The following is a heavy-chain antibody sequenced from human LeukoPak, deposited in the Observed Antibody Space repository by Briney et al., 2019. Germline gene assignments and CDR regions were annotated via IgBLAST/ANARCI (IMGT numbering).Heavy chain of an antibody. D-gene: IGHD2-21*02. Sequence: GGSLRLSCAASGFTFSSYSMNWVRQAPGKGLEWVSSISSSSSYIYYADSVRGRFTISRDNAKKSLFLQMNSLRAEDTAVYFCARGRVVVTAISEYWGQGALVTVSS. CDR3: ARGRVVVTAISEY. CDR2: ISSSSSYI. CDR1: GFTFSSYS. V-gene: IGHV3-21*01. J-gene: IGHJ4*02.